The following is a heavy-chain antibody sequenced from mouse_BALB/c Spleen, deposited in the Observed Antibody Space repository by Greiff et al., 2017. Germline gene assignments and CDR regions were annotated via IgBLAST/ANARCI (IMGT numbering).Heavy chain of an antibody. J-gene: IGHJ3*01. V-gene: IGHV5-9-3*01. Sequence: EVQRVESGGGLVKPGGSLKLSCAASGFTFSSYAMSWVRQTPEKRLEWVATISSGGSYTYYPDSVKGRFTISRDNAKNTLYLQMSSLRSEDTAMYYCARQGNDGDWFAYWGQGTLVTVSA. CDR2: ISSGGSYT. CDR1: GFTFSSYA. D-gene: IGHD2-12*01. CDR3: ARQGNDGDWFAY.